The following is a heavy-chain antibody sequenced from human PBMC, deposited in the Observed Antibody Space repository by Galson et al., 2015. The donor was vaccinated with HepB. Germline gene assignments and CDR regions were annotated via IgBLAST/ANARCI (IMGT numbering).Heavy chain of an antibody. J-gene: IGHJ4*02. D-gene: IGHD4-17*01. V-gene: IGHV3-49*03. CDR2: IRSKAYDGTT. CDR1: GFTFGDYG. Sequence: SLRLSCAASGFTFGDYGMNWFRQAPGKGLEWVGFIRSKAYDGTTEYAASVQGRFTISRDDSKSIAYLQMNSLKTEDTAVYYCTREGGGYGDYAVDFDYWGQGALATVSS. CDR3: TREGGGYGDYAVDFDY.